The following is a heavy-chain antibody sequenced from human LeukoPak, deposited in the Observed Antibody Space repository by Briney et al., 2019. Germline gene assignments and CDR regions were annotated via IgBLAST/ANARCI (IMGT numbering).Heavy chain of an antibody. J-gene: IGHJ6*03. CDR2: IRYDGSNK. D-gene: IGHD3-22*01. CDR1: GFTFSSYA. V-gene: IGHV3-30*02. Sequence: GRSLRLSCAASGFTFSSYAMHWVRQAPGKGLEWVAFIRYDGSNKYYADSVKGRFTISRDNSKNTLYLQMNSLRAEDTAVYYCAKVGPEYYYDSSGYYYDARYYYYMDVWGKGTTVTISS. CDR3: AKVGPEYYYDSSGYYYDARYYYYMDV.